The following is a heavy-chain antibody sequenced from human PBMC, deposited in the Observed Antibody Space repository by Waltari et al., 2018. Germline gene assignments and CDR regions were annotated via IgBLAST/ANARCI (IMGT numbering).Heavy chain of an antibody. J-gene: IGHJ4*02. V-gene: IGHV3-23*01. CDR3: ATSFRGKFDF. CDR1: GFPFSKSG. CDR2: ITDTGGST. Sequence: EVQLLESGGGLVQPGGSLRLSCAASGFPFSKSGMTWVRHTPGKGLDWVATITDTGGSTFYADSVKGRFAISRDNSKNTLYLQMSSLRAGDTAVYYCATSFRGKFDFWGQGTLVTVSS. D-gene: IGHD3-16*01.